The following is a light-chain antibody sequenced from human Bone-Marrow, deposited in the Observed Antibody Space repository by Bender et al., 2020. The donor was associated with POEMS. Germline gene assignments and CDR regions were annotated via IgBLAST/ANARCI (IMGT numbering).Light chain of an antibody. CDR1: NIGSKS. CDR2: DDS. Sequence: SYVLTQPPSVSLAPGQTARITCGGNNIGSKSVHWYQQKAGQAPVLVVHDDSDRPSGIPERFSGSNSGNTATLTISRVEAGDEADYYCGAWDDSLSVGVFGGGTKLTVV. CDR3: GAWDDSLSVGV. V-gene: IGLV3-21*02. J-gene: IGLJ3*02.